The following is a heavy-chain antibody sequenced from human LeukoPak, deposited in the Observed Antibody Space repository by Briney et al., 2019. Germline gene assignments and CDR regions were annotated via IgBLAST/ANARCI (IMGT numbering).Heavy chain of an antibody. V-gene: IGHV3-53*01. CDR1: GFTFSSHW. D-gene: IGHD3-10*01. CDR2: IHTGGTT. Sequence: GGSLRLSCAASGFTFSSHWMTWVRQAPGKGLEWVSVIHTGGTTHYADSVKGRFTISKDNSNNTVYLQMNSVGVEDTAVYYCARVWFGYFFQWGQGALVTVSS. CDR3: ARVWFGYFFQ. J-gene: IGHJ4*02.